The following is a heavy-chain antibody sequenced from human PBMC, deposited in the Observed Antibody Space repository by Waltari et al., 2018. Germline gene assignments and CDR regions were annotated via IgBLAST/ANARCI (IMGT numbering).Heavy chain of an antibody. CDR2: IYYSGST. CDR1: GGSISSSSYY. Sequence: QLQLQESGPGLVKPSETLSLTCTVSGGSISSSSYYWGWIRQPPGKGLEWIGSIYYSGSTYYSPSLKSRVTISVDTSKNQFSLKLSSVTAADTAVYYCARALGPPYDFNNYYGMDVWGQGTTVTVSS. V-gene: IGHV4-39*07. D-gene: IGHD3-3*01. J-gene: IGHJ6*02. CDR3: ARALGPPYDFNNYYGMDV.